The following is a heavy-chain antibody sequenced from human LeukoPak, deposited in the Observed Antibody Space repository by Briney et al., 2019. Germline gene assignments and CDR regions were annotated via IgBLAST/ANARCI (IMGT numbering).Heavy chain of an antibody. CDR3: GRGIQSFDP. J-gene: IGHJ5*02. CDR2: INPKSGDT. V-gene: IGHV1-2*02. CDR1: GYTFTSYY. Sequence: ASVKVSCKASGYTFTSYYMHWVRQAPGQGLEWMGWINPKSGDTNYAQKFQDRVTMTRDTSTSTGYMELRSLRSEDTAVYYCGRGIQSFDPWGQGTLVTVSS.